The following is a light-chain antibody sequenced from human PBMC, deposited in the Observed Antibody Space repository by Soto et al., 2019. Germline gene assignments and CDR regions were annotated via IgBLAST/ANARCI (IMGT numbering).Light chain of an antibody. V-gene: IGLV1-40*01. CDR2: GDT. Sequence: QSVLTQPPSVSGAPGQRVTISCTGRSSNIGAGYDVHWYQQLPGTAPKLLIYGDTNRPSGVPDRFSGSKSATSASLAITGLQAEDEADYYCQSYESSPSGYVFGTGTKVTVL. J-gene: IGLJ1*01. CDR1: SSNIGAGYD. CDR3: QSYESSPSGYV.